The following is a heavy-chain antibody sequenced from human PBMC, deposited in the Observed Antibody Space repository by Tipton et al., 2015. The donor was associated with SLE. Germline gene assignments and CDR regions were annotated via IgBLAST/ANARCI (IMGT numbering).Heavy chain of an antibody. V-gene: IGHV4-59*01. CDR2: IYDSGST. CDR1: GGSISNNY. Sequence: GLVKLSETLSLTCSVSGGSISNNYWSWIRQPPGKGLEWIGYIYDSGSTDYNPSLRSRVTISVDTSKNHFSLELSSVTAADTAVYYCARDRDGDSGDAFDIWGQGTMVTVPS. CDR3: ARDRDGDSGDAFDI. J-gene: IGHJ3*02. D-gene: IGHD4-17*01.